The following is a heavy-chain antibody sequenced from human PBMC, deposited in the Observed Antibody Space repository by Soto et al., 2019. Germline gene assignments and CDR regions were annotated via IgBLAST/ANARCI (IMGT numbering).Heavy chain of an antibody. CDR1: GYTFTSYY. J-gene: IGHJ6*02. CDR2: INPSGGST. Sequence: ASVKVSCKASGYTFTSYYMHWVRQAPGQGLEWIGIINPSGGSTSYAQKFQGRVTMTRDTSTSTVYMELSSLRSEDTAVYYCARDIPYYDILTGSHFYYGMDVWGQGTTVTVSS. CDR3: ARDIPYYDILTGSHFYYGMDV. D-gene: IGHD3-9*01. V-gene: IGHV1-46*03.